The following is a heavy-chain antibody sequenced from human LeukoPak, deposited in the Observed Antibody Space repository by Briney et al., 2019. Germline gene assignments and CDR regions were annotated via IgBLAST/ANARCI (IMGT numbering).Heavy chain of an antibody. CDR1: GFTVSSNY. J-gene: IGHJ4*02. Sequence: GGSLRLSCAASGFTVSSNYMSWVRQAPGKGLEWVPVIYSGGSTYYADSVKGRFTISRDNSKNTLYLQMNSLRAEDTAVYYCARDYCSGGSCYGYFDYWGQGTLVTVSS. CDR2: IYSGGST. D-gene: IGHD2-15*01. V-gene: IGHV3-53*01. CDR3: ARDYCSGGSCYGYFDY.